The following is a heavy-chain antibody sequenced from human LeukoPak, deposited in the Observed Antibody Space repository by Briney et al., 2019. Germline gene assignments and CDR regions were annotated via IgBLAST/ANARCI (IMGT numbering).Heavy chain of an antibody. CDR2: IYYSGST. J-gene: IGHJ4*02. V-gene: IGHV4-39*01. CDR1: GGSISSSSYY. CDR3: ARHVRYYYDSSGYSAEGHFDY. Sequence: SETLSLTCTVSGGSISSSSYYWGWIRQPPGKGLEWIGSIYYSGSTYYNPSLKSRVTISVDTSKNQFSLKLSSVTAADTAVYYCARHVRYYYDSSGYSAEGHFDYWGQGTLVTVSS. D-gene: IGHD3-22*01.